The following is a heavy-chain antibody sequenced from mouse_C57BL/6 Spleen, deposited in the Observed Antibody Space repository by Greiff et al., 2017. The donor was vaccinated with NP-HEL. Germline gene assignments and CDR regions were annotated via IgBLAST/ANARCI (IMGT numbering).Heavy chain of an antibody. Sequence: QVQLKQPGAELVKPGASVKMSCKASGYTFTSYWITWVKQRPGQGLEWIGDIYPGSGSTNYNEKFKSKATLTVDTSSSTAYMQLSSLTSEDSAVYYCASDYGSSYGFDYWGKGTTLTVSS. D-gene: IGHD1-1*01. CDR2: IYPGSGST. CDR3: ASDYGSSYGFDY. V-gene: IGHV1-55*01. J-gene: IGHJ2*01. CDR1: GYTFTSYW.